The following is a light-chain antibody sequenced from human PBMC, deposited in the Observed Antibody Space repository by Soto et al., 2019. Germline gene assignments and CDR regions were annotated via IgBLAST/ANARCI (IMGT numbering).Light chain of an antibody. CDR1: QYIYNY. J-gene: IGKJ4*01. Sequence: DIQMTQSPSSLSASVGDRVTITCRASQYIYNYLSWYQQKPGKAPNLLIYDASTLQSGVPSRFSGSGSRADFTLSINSLQPEDFATYYCQQSYTTPLTFGGGTKVDIK. CDR3: QQSYTTPLT. CDR2: DAS. V-gene: IGKV1-39*01.